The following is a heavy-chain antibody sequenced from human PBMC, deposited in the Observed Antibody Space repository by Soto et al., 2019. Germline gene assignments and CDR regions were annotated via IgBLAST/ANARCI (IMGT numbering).Heavy chain of an antibody. CDR1: GYTFTSYD. Sequence: ASVKVSCKASGYTFTSYDINWVRQATGQGLEWMGWMNPNSGNTGYAQKFQGRVTMTRNTSISTAYMELSSLRSEDTAVYYCALTRVRGVIITHDAFDIWGQGTMVTVS. J-gene: IGHJ3*02. CDR2: MNPNSGNT. D-gene: IGHD3-10*01. CDR3: ALTRVRGVIITHDAFDI. V-gene: IGHV1-8*01.